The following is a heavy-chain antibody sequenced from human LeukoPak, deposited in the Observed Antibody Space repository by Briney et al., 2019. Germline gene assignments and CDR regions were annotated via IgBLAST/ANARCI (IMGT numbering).Heavy chain of an antibody. V-gene: IGHV3-7*01. CDR2: IKQGGSEK. D-gene: IGHD2-8*02. CDR1: GFTFSSYW. J-gene: IGHJ4*02. Sequence: GGSLRLSCAASGFTFSSYWMSWVRQAPGKGLEWVANIKQGGSEKYYVDSVKGRFTISRDNAKNSLYLQMNSLRAEDTAVYYCARVVLDLRGYFDYWGQGTLVTVSS. CDR3: ARVVLDLRGYFDY.